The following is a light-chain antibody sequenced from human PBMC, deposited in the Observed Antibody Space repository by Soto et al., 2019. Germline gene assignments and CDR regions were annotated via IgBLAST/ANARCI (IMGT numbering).Light chain of an antibody. CDR3: EQYYNWGS. J-gene: IGKJ1*01. Sequence: SAANISVYRKGGAPRCCRASQSLSSSLAWHQQKPGQAPRLLIYGASTRATGIPARFSFRGSATEFTRPLSSQPSEDFAVFYGEQYYNWGSVGEGTRLDIK. V-gene: IGKV3-15*01. CDR1: QSLSSS. CDR2: GAS.